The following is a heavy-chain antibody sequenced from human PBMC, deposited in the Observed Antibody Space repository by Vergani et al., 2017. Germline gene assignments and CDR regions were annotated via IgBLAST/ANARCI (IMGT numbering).Heavy chain of an antibody. CDR2: IYPGDSDT. CDR1: GYSFTSYW. J-gene: IGHJ4*02. V-gene: IGHV5-51*01. Sequence: EVQLVQSGAEVKKPGESLKISCKGSGYSFTSYWIGWVRQMPGKGLEWMGIIYPGDSDTRYSPSFQGQVTISADKSISTAYLQWSSLKASDTAMYYCARNYYDSSGYYYPNNFDYWGQGTLVTVSS. D-gene: IGHD3-22*01. CDR3: ARNYYDSSGYYYPNNFDY.